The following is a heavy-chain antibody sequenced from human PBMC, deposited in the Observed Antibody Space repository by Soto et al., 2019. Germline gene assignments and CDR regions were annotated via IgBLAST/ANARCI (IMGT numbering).Heavy chain of an antibody. V-gene: IGHV6-1*01. Sequence: SQTLSLTCAISGDSVSSNSAAWNWIRQSPSRGLEWLGRTYYRAKRSNDYAVYVKSRITINPDTSKNQFSLQLNSVTSEDTSVYYSTRARIGYSGYDVFDYWGQGTLVTVSS. CDR3: TRARIGYSGYDVFDY. CDR2: TYYRAKRSN. D-gene: IGHD5-12*01. J-gene: IGHJ4*02. CDR1: GDSVSSNSAA.